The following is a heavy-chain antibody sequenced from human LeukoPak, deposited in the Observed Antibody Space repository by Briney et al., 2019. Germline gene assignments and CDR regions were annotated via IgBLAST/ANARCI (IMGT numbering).Heavy chain of an antibody. Sequence: ASVEVSCKAAGYTFTGYYMFWVRQAPGQGLEWMGRINPNGGGTNYAQKFQGRVTMTRDTSISTAYMELSRLRSDDTAVYYCARGYCSGGSCYSVENWFDPWGQGTLVTVSS. D-gene: IGHD2-15*01. J-gene: IGHJ5*02. CDR1: GYTFTGYY. CDR3: ARGYCSGGSCYSVENWFDP. V-gene: IGHV1-2*06. CDR2: INPNGGGT.